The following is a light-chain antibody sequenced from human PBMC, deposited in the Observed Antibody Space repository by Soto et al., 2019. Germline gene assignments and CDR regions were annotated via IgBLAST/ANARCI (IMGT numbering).Light chain of an antibody. CDR1: QSVLYSSNNKNY. V-gene: IGKV4-1*01. CDR2: WAS. Sequence: DIVMTQSPDSLAVSLGEGATINCKSSQSVLYSSNNKNYLAWYQQKPGQPPKLLIYWASTRESGVPDRFSGSGSGTDFTLTISSLQAEDVAVYYCQQYYSTPCTFGQGTKVEIK. J-gene: IGKJ1*01. CDR3: QQYYSTPCT.